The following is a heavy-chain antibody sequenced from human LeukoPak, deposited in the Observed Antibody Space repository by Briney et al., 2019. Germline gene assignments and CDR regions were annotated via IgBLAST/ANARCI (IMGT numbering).Heavy chain of an antibody. J-gene: IGHJ4*02. Sequence: GESLKISCKGSGYSFTSYWIGWVRQMPGKGLEWVGIIYPGDSDTRYTSSFQGQVTISADKSISTAYLQWSSLKASDTAMYYCARQWGAHVTTRQLDYWGQGTLVTVSS. V-gene: IGHV5-51*01. CDR2: IYPGDSDT. CDR3: ARQWGAHVTTRQLDY. CDR1: GYSFTSYW. D-gene: IGHD4-11*01.